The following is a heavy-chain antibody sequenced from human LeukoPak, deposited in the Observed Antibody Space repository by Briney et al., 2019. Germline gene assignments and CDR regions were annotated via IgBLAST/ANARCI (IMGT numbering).Heavy chain of an antibody. V-gene: IGHV1-69*04. J-gene: IGHJ4*02. CDR3: ARAPSTVTTFDY. D-gene: IGHD4-17*01. CDR2: IIPILGIA. CDR1: GYTFTSYG. Sequence: SVKVSCKASGYTFTSYGISWVRQAPGQGLEWMGRIIPILGIANYAQKFQGRVTITADKSTSTAYMELSSLRSEDTAVYYCARAPSTVTTFDYWGQGTLVTVSS.